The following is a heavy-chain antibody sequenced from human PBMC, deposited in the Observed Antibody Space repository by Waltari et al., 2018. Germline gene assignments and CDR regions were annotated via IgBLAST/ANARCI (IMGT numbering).Heavy chain of an antibody. J-gene: IGHJ6*02. CDR3: ASSAGYGDYYYYGMDV. V-gene: IGHV1-69*05. CDR2: IIPIFGTA. D-gene: IGHD4-17*01. Sequence: QVQLVQSGTEVKKPGSSVKVSCKASGGTFSSYAISWVRQAPGQGLEWMGGIIPIFGTANYAQKFQGRVTITTDESTSTAYMELSSLRSEDTAVYYCASSAGYGDYYYYGMDVWGQGTTVTVSS. CDR1: GGTFSSYA.